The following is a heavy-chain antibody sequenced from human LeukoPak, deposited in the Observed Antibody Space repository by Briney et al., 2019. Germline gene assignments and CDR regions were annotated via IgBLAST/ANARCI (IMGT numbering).Heavy chain of an antibody. V-gene: IGHV1-69-2*01. CDR2: VDPTDDGT. D-gene: IGHD2-2*01. J-gene: IGHJ4*02. CDR3: VTEGYCTSDSCYVQ. Sequence: ASVKVSCSSSGYTFTYDYIHLLQQAPATGLELMGGVDPTDDGTTKAERFQGRVTITADPSRATAYMELASLRSEDTAMYYCVTEGYCTSDSCYVQWGQGTLVTVSS. CDR1: GYTFTYDY.